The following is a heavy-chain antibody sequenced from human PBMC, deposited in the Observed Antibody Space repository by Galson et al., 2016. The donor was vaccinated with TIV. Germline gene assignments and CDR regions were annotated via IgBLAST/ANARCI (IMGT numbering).Heavy chain of an antibody. CDR1: GLSVSINY. Sequence: SLRLSCAASGLSVSINYMTWVRQPPGKGLEWVSLISDRGKTYYSDSVKGRFTISRDSSRNTLYLQMNGLRAEDTAVYYCARDRIVDATYYYYYYGMDVWGQGTAVTVAS. V-gene: IGHV3-66*03. J-gene: IGHJ6*02. CDR2: ISDRGKT. D-gene: IGHD1-26*01. CDR3: ARDRIVDATYYYYYYGMDV.